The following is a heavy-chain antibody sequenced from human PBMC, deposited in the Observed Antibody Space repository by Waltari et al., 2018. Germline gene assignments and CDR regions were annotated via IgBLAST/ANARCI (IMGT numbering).Heavy chain of an antibody. Sequence: QVQLQESCPGLVTPSAPLSLTCTVSAGSIRGSCRRWIRQPPGTGLDWIGYIHYTGNTDYNPSLKSRVTISLDTSKNQFSLKLSSVTAADTAVYYCARFLRGWFDPWGQGTLVTVSS. CDR2: IHYTGNT. CDR3: ARFLRGWFDP. J-gene: IGHJ5*02. CDR1: AGSIRGSC. V-gene: IGHV4-59*01.